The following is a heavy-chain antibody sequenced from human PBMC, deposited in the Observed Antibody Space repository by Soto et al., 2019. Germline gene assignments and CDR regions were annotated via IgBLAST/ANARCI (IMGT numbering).Heavy chain of an antibody. V-gene: IGHV3-21*01. CDR1: EXTFSAYT. Sequence: PLGSLRLSCAASEXTFSAYTMNWVRQAPGKGLEWVSSLDPSSTYIYYAASVKGRFTLSRDNAKNSLFLRLNTLRADVTALYYCVRGSYDRFDSSAEGPLVTVSS. CDR3: VRGSYDRFDS. J-gene: IGHJ5*01. CDR2: LDPSSTYI. D-gene: IGHD3-3*01.